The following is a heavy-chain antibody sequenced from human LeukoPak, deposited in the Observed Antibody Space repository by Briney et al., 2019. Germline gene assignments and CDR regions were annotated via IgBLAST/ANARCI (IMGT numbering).Heavy chain of an antibody. CDR3: APCLGDRYCGGDCYSGLCAFVP. CDR2: ILYDGRNK. V-gene: IGHV3-30*04. Sequence: GGSLRLSCAASGFTFRSYVMHWVRQAPGKGLEGVAVILYDGRNKHYADSVKGRFTISRDNFKKTLYMQMNSLRAEDTAVYYFAPCLGDRYCGGDCYSGLCAFVPWGQGTIVTVSS. CDR1: GFTFRSYV. J-gene: IGHJ3*01. D-gene: IGHD2-21*02.